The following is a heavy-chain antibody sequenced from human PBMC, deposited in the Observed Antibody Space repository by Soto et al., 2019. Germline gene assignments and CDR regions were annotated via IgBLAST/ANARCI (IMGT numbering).Heavy chain of an antibody. V-gene: IGHV4-34*01. CDR3: VTSLWFGTQPEI. CDR1: GGSFSGYY. Sequence: QVQLQQWGAGLLKPSETLSLTCAVYGGSFSGYYWTWFRQPPGKGLAWIGEISPSGTTKYIPSLKSRVTISADTSKKQFSLKVTPVTDEDTAVYYCVTSLWFGTQPEIWGQGALVTVSS. D-gene: IGHD3-10*01. J-gene: IGHJ4*02. CDR2: ISPSGTT.